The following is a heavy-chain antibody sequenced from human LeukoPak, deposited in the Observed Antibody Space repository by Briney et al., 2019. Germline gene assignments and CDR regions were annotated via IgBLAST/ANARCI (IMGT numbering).Heavy chain of an antibody. CDR2: ISYDGSNK. V-gene: IGHV3-30*18. D-gene: IGHD6-19*01. CDR1: GFTFSSYG. Sequence: PGGSLRLSCAASGFTFSSYGMHWVLQAPGKGLEWVAVISYDGSNKYYADSVKGRFTISRDNSKNTLYLQMNSLRAEDTAVYYCAKDLAVAGTRNWFDPWGQGTLVTVSS. J-gene: IGHJ5*02. CDR3: AKDLAVAGTRNWFDP.